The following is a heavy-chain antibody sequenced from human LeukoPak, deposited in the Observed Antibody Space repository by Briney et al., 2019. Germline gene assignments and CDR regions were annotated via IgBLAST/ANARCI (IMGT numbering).Heavy chain of an antibody. CDR2: INTNTGNP. D-gene: IGHD6-13*01. CDR3: ARDVGYSSSWYYNWFDP. J-gene: IGHJ5*02. Sequence: ASVKVSCKASGYTFTSYAMNWVRQAPGQGLEWMGWINTNTGNPTYAQGFTGRIVFSLDTSVSTAYLQISSLKAEDTAVYYCARDVGYSSSWYYNWFDPWGQGTLVTVSS. CDR1: GYTFTSYA. V-gene: IGHV7-4-1*02.